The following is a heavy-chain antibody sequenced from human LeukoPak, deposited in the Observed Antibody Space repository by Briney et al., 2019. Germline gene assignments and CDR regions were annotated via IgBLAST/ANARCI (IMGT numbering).Heavy chain of an antibody. Sequence: SETLSLTCAVYGGSFSGYYWSWIRQPPGKGLEWIGEINHSGSTNYNPSLKSRVTISVDTSKNQFSLKLSSVTAADTAVYYCARMMYYYDSSGSGTFDIWGQGTTVTVSS. D-gene: IGHD3-22*01. CDR3: ARMMYYYDSSGSGTFDI. J-gene: IGHJ3*02. CDR2: INHSGST. V-gene: IGHV4-34*01. CDR1: GGSFSGYY.